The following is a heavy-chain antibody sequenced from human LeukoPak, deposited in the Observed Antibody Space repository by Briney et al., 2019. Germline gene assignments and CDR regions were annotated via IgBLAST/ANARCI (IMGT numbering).Heavy chain of an antibody. CDR2: VDPESGAA. CDR1: GYSLTELS. D-gene: IGHD2-2*01. Sequence: ASVKVSCKVSGYSLTELSTHWVRQAPGKGLEWMGGVDPESGAAMYAQKLQGRVTMTEDTSTDTAYMELNSLTSDDTAVYYCATGPTMPELDTSPGLLDFWGQGTLVTVSS. V-gene: IGHV1-24*01. J-gene: IGHJ4*02. CDR3: ATGPTMPELDTSPGLLDF.